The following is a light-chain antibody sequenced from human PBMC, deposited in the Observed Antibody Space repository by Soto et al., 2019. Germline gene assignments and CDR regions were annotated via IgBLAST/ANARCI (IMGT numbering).Light chain of an antibody. V-gene: IGKV3-15*01. CDR3: QQYNNWPPEWT. CDR1: QSVSSN. CDR2: GAS. Sequence: EIVKTQSPATLSVSPGERATLSCRASQSVSSNLAWYQQKPGQAPRLLIYGASTRATGIPARFSGSGSGTEFTLTISSLQSEDFAVYYCQQYNNWPPEWTFGQGTKVEIK. J-gene: IGKJ1*01.